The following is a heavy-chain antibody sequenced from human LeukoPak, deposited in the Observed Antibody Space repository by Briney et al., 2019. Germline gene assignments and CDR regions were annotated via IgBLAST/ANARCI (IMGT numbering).Heavy chain of an antibody. V-gene: IGHV1-2*02. D-gene: IGHD1-26*01. CDR3: ARVFSGSLYYFDY. Sequence: ASVKVSCKASGYTFTGYYMHWVRQAPGQGLEWMGWINPNSGGTNYAQKFQGRVTMTRDTSISTAYMELSSLRSEDTAVYYCARVFSGSLYYFDYWGQGTLVTVSS. CDR1: GYTFTGYY. J-gene: IGHJ4*02. CDR2: INPNSGGT.